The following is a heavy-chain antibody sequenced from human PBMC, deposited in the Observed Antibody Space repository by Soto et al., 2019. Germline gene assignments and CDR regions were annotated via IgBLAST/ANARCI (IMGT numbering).Heavy chain of an antibody. J-gene: IGHJ4*02. CDR1: VYTFNSYA. CDR2: INAGNGNT. CDR3: ARRIVATETFDY. D-gene: IGHD5-12*01. Sequence: ASVTVSCKASVYTFNSYAMHWVRQAPGQRLEWMGWINAGNGNTKYSQKFQGRVTITRDTSASTAYMELSSLRSEDTAVYYCARRIVATETFDYWGQGTLVTVSS. V-gene: IGHV1-3*01.